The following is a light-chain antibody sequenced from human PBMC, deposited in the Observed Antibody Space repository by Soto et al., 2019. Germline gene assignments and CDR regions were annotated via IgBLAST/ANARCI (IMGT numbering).Light chain of an antibody. V-gene: IGKV1-5*03. Sequence: DIQMTQSPSTLSGSVGDRVTITCRASQTISSWLAWYQQKPGKAPKLLIYKASTLKSGVPSRFSGSGSGTEFTLTIISLQPDDFATYYCQQYNGYRWTFGQGTKVDIK. J-gene: IGKJ1*01. CDR1: QTISSW. CDR3: QQYNGYRWT. CDR2: KAS.